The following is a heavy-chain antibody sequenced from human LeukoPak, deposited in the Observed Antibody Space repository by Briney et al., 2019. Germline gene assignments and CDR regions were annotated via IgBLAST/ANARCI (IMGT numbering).Heavy chain of an antibody. CDR3: ARVGEGPAASYYFDY. D-gene: IGHD2-2*01. CDR2: INPNSGGT. V-gene: IGHV1-2*02. Sequence: EASVKVSCKASGYTFTGYYMHWVRQAPGQGLEWMGWINPNSGGTNYAQKFQGRVTMTRDTSISTAYMEPSRLRSDDTAVYYCARVGEGPAASYYFDYWGQGTLVTVSS. CDR1: GYTFTGYY. J-gene: IGHJ4*02.